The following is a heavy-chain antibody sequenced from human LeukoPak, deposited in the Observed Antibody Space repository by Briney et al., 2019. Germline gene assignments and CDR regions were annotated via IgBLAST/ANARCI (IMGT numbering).Heavy chain of an antibody. D-gene: IGHD4-17*01. V-gene: IGHV3-43D*03. J-gene: IGHJ6*03. CDR3: AKESVTTNYYYYYYYMDV. CDR2: ISWDGGST. Sequence: GGSLRLSCAASGFTFDDYAMHWVRQAPGKGLEWVSLISWDGGSTYYADSVKGRFTISRDNSKNSLCLQMNSLRAEDTALYYCAKESVTTNYYYYYYYMDVWGKGTTVTVSS. CDR1: GFTFDDYA.